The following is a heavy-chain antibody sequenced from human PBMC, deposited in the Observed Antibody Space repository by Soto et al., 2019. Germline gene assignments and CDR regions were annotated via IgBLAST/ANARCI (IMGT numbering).Heavy chain of an antibody. J-gene: IGHJ4*02. CDR2: ITTDKGKT. Sequence: QVQLVQSGPEVKKPGASVKVSCKTSGYTFTSFGISWVRQAPGQGLEWMGWITTDKGKTNYAQKFQGRVTMTTNTPKSTAYMELRSLRSDVTAVYYCATRSPAFDYWGQGTLVTVSS. V-gene: IGHV1-18*01. CDR3: ATRSPAFDY. CDR1: GYTFTSFG.